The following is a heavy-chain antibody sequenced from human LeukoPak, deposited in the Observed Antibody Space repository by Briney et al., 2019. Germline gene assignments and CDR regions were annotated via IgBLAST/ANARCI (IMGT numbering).Heavy chain of an antibody. CDR3: ARHEYRYGDYSWYFDL. D-gene: IGHD4-17*01. V-gene: IGHV5-51*01. CDR2: IYPGDSDT. J-gene: IGHJ2*01. CDR1: GYSFTSYW. Sequence: GESLKISCKGSGYSFTSYWIGWVRQMPGKGLERMGIIYPGDSDTRYSPSFQGQVTISADKSISTAYLQWSSLKASDTAMYYCARHEYRYGDYSWYFDLWGRGTLVTVSS.